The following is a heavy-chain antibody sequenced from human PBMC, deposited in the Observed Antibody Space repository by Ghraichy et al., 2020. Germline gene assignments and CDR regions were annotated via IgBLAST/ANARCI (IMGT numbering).Heavy chain of an antibody. CDR2: ISAGSSST. J-gene: IGHJ4*02. CDR3: TRDIDF. V-gene: IGHV3-48*04. Sequence: GGSLRLSCAASGFTFISYSMNWVRQAPGKGLEWVLYISAGSSSTYYADSVKGRFTISRDDAKNSLYLQMISLRAEDTAIYYCTRDIDFWGQGTLVTVSS. CDR1: GFTFISYS.